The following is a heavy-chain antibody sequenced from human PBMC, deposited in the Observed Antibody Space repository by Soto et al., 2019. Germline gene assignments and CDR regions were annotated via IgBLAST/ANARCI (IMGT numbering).Heavy chain of an antibody. CDR3: ATVFGNYRSYYFDY. CDR1: GYTFTSYD. Sequence: ASVKVSCKASGYTFTSYDINWVRQATGQGLEWMGWMNPNSGNTGYAQKFQGRVTMTRNTSISTAYMELSSLRSEDTAVYYCATVFGNYRSYYFDYWGQGTLVTVSS. CDR2: MNPNSGNT. J-gene: IGHJ4*02. V-gene: IGHV1-8*01. D-gene: IGHD4-4*01.